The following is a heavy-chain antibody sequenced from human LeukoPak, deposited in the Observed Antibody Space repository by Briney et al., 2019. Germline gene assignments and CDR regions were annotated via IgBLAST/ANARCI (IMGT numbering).Heavy chain of an antibody. Sequence: ASVKVSCKVSGYTLTELSMHWVRQAPGKGLEWMGGFDPEDGETIYAQKFQGRVTMTEDTSTDTAYMELSSLRSEDTAVYYCATRGSKVRGVIKVYYYYYGMDVWSQGTTVTVSS. CDR3: ATRGSKVRGVIKVYYYYYGMDV. J-gene: IGHJ6*02. D-gene: IGHD3-10*01. V-gene: IGHV1-24*01. CDR1: GYTLTELS. CDR2: FDPEDGET.